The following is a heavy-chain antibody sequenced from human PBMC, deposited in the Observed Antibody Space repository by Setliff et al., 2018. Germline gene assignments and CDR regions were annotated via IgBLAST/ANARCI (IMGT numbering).Heavy chain of an antibody. J-gene: IGHJ3*02. CDR3: ARDVFPYHYEGAFDI. Sequence: ASVKVSCKASGYTFTSYYMHWVRQAPGQGLEWMGIINPSGGSTSYAQKCQGRVTMTRDTSTSTVYMDMSSLRSEDTALYYCARDVFPYHYEGAFDIWGQGTMVTVSS. CDR2: INPSGGST. V-gene: IGHV1-46*01. CDR1: GYTFTSYY. D-gene: IGHD3-22*01.